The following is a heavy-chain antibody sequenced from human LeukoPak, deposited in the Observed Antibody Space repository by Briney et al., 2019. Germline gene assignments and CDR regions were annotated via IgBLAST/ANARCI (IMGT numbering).Heavy chain of an antibody. V-gene: IGHV3-23*01. Sequence: GGSLRLSCVASGFTYSHYGMNWVRQAPGRGLEWVSGITSDSRGIYYADSVKGRFPIYRDNSKMTVYLQMDSLGVEETGLLFFVQDWAWGAFGSWGQGTLVTVSS. J-gene: IGHJ1*01. CDR1: GFTYSHYG. CDR2: ITSDSRGI. D-gene: IGHD3-10*01. CDR3: VQDWAWGAFGS.